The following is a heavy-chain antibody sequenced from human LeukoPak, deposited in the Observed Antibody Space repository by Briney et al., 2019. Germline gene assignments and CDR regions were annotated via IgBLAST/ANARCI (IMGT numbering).Heavy chain of an antibody. J-gene: IGHJ5*02. V-gene: IGHV4-34*01. CDR1: GGSFSGYY. Sequence: SETLSLTCAVYGGSFSGYYWSWIRQPPGKGLEWIGEINHSGSTNYNPSLESRVTISVDTSKNQFSLKLSSVTAADTAVYYCARGLYGDYIAWGQGTLVTVSS. CDR2: INHSGST. CDR3: ARGLYGDYIA. D-gene: IGHD4-17*01.